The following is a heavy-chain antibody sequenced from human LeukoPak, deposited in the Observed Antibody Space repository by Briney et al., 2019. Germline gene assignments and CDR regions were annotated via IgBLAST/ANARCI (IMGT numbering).Heavy chain of an antibody. V-gene: IGHV4-30-2*01. CDR2: IYHSGST. D-gene: IGHD2-2*01. Sequence: SETLSLTCAVSGGSISSGGYSWSWIRQPPGKGLEWIGYIYHSGSTYYNPSLKSRVTISVDRSKNQFSLKLSSVTAADTAVYYCARSETYCSSTSCYAAHAFDIWGQGTMVTVSS. CDR1: GGSISSGGYS. J-gene: IGHJ3*02. CDR3: ARSETYCSSTSCYAAHAFDI.